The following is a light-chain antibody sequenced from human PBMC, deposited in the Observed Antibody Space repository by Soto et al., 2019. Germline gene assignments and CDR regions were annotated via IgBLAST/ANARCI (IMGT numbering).Light chain of an antibody. Sequence: VLTQSPDILSLSPGQTATLSCRASESVDRYVAWYQQKVGQAPRLLIYDAFTRATGVAARFSGSGSATDFTLTISSPEPDDFAVYYCQQRARWPSTFGPGTKVEIK. CDR3: QQRARWPST. V-gene: IGKV3-11*01. CDR2: DAF. J-gene: IGKJ2*02. CDR1: ESVDRY.